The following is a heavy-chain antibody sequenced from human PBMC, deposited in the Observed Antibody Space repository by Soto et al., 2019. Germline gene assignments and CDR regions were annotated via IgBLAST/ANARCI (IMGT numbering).Heavy chain of an antibody. V-gene: IGHV1-69*13. J-gene: IGHJ3*02. CDR1: GYTFTSYG. D-gene: IGHD3-9*01. CDR3: ARALYYDILTGYSEAFDI. Sequence: SVKVSCKASGYTFTSYGISWVRQAPGQGLEWMGGIIPIFGTANYAQKFQGRVTITADESTSTAYMELSSLRSEDTAVYYCARALYYDILTGYSEAFDIWGQGTMVTVS. CDR2: IIPIFGTA.